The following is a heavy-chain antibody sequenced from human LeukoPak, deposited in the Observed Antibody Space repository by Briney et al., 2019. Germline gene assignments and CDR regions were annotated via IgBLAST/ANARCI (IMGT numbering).Heavy chain of an antibody. D-gene: IGHD3-10*01. CDR3: ARHGKTWFGEYPRPYKWFDL. J-gene: IGHJ5*02. V-gene: IGHV4-59*08. CDR1: GDSVGRDF. CDR2: VYSSGTT. Sequence: SETLSLICTVSGDSVGRDFWSWIRQPPGKGLEWVGYVYSSGTTNYSPSLKSRVTIPLDTSNNEVSLELSSVTAADTAVYYCARHGKTWFGEYPRPYKWFDLWGQGTLVSVSS.